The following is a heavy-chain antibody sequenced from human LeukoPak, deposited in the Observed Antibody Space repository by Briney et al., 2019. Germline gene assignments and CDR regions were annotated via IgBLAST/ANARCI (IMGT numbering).Heavy chain of an antibody. CDR3: AYFPVTSRSFDSD. Sequence: PGGSLRLSCAASGFSFSGYGMHWVRQAPGKGLEWVAFIRYDESNIYYIDSVKGRFTISRDNSKNTLHLQMNSLRAEDAAGYHCAYFPVTSRSFDSDWGQGTLVIVSS. J-gene: IGHJ4*02. V-gene: IGHV3-30*02. D-gene: IGHD3-9*01. CDR2: IRYDESNI. CDR1: GFSFSGYG.